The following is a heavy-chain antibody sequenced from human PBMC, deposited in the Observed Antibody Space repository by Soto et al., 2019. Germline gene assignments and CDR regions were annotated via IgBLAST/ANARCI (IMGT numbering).Heavy chain of an antibody. Sequence: GGSLRLSCAASGFTFSDYYMSWIRQAPGKGLEWVSYISSSSSYTNYADSVKGRFTISRDNAKNSLYLQMNSLRAEDTAVYYCARVAYDSSGYYSLGYWGQGTLVTVSS. CDR3: ARVAYDSSGYYSLGY. J-gene: IGHJ4*02. V-gene: IGHV3-11*06. CDR2: ISSSSSYT. CDR1: GFTFSDYY. D-gene: IGHD3-22*01.